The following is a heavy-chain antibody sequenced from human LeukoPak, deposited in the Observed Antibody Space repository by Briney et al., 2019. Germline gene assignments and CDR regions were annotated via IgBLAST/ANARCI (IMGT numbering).Heavy chain of an antibody. Sequence: GASVKVSCKASGYTFTNYYLHWVRQAPGQGLEWMGIINPSGGSTSYAQKFQGRVTMTRDTSTSTVYMELSSLRSEDTAVYYCAREGGFYRPLDYSGQGTLVTVSS. D-gene: IGHD3-3*01. CDR2: INPSGGST. J-gene: IGHJ4*02. CDR3: AREGGFYRPLDY. CDR1: GYTFTNYY. V-gene: IGHV1-46*01.